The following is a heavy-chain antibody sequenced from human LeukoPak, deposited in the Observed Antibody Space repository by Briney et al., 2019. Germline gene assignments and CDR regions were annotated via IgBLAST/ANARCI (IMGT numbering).Heavy chain of an antibody. CDR3: ARSSWGAFDI. D-gene: IGHD6-6*01. J-gene: IGHJ3*02. CDR1: GFTFSDHY. V-gene: IGHV3-72*01. Sequence: GGSPRLSCAASGFTFSDHYMDWVRQAPGKGLEWVGRTRNKANSYTTEYAASVKGRFTISRDDSKNSLYLQMNSLKTEDTAVYYCARSSWGAFDIWGQGTMVTVSS. CDR2: TRNKANSYTT.